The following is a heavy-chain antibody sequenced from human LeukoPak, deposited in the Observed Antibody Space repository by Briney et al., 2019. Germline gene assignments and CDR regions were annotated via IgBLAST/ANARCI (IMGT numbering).Heavy chain of an antibody. J-gene: IGHJ4*02. CDR3: AREGPRGNSQFDY. D-gene: IGHD2/OR15-2a*01. Sequence: GGSLRLSCAASGFTFSNYGMHWVRQAPGKGLEWVALIWYDGSNKYYTDSVKGRLTISRDNSKDTLFLQMNGLRAEDTAVYYCAREGPRGNSQFDYWGQGTLVTVST. CDR1: GFTFSNYG. V-gene: IGHV3-33*01. CDR2: IWYDGSNK.